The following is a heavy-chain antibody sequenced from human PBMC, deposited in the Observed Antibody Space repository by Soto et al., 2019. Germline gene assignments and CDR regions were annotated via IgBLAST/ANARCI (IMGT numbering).Heavy chain of an antibody. CDR2: IIPIFATA. CDR1: GGSFSSNP. V-gene: IGHV1-69*01. CDR3: ARGGRGYSSAPRYYFDY. Sequence: QVQLVQSGSEVKKPGSSVKVSCKASGGSFSSNPISWVRQAPGQGLEWMAGIIPIFATAHYAQKFQGRVTITADESTSTAYMDLTSLRSEDTAVYFCARGGRGYSSAPRYYFDYWGQGTLVTVSS. J-gene: IGHJ4*02. D-gene: IGHD5-18*01.